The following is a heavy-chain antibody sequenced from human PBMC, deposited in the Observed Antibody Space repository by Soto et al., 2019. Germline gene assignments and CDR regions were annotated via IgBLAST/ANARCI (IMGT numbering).Heavy chain of an antibody. CDR3: AKGRSYYYYYGVDV. CDR2: ISGSGDNT. J-gene: IGHJ6*02. CDR1: GFTFSSYA. Sequence: GGSLRLSCAASGFTFSSYAINWVRQAPGKGLEWVSTISGSGDNTYYADSVKGRFTISRDNSKNTLYLQMNSLRAEDTALYYCAKGRSYYYYYGVDVWGQGTTVTVSS. V-gene: IGHV3-23*01.